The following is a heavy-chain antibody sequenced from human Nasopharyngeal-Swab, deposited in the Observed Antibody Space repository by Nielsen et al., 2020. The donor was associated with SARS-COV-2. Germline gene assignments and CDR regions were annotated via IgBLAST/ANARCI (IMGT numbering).Heavy chain of an antibody. V-gene: IGHV4-39*01. CDR1: GGSISSSSYY. Sequence: SETLSLTCTVSGGSISSSSYYWGWIRQPPGKGLEWIGSIYYSGSTYYNPSLKSRVTISVDTSKNQFSLKLSSVTAADTAVYYCARNLPLAVAGTSWFDPWGQGTLVTVSS. CDR2: IYYSGST. CDR3: ARNLPLAVAGTSWFDP. D-gene: IGHD6-19*01. J-gene: IGHJ5*02.